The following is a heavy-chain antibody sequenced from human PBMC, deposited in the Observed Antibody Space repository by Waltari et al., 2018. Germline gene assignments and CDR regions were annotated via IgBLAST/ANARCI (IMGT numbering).Heavy chain of an antibody. CDR2: FKHGGTT. CDR1: SASRWHYL. CDR3: ARGYSNGYGPGDS. J-gene: IGHJ4*02. Sequence: QVQPQQWGAGRVTPSETLSLTCAVNSASRWHYLWSWVRQAPGTGLEWIGEFKHGGTTNYNPSLKSRVTISVDTSKSQFSLRLSSVTASDTAVYYCARGYSNGYGPGDSWGQGTLVTVSS. V-gene: IGHV4-34*01. D-gene: IGHD5-18*01.